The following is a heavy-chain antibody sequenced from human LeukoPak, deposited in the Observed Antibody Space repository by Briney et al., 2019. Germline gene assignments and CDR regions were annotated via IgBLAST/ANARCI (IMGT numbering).Heavy chain of an antibody. CDR3: ARDTSYAFDI. Sequence: GGSLRLSCAASGFTFSTYSNNWVRQAPRKGLEWVSYISSSSSTILYADSVKGRFTISRDNAKNSLYLQMNSLRDEDTAVYYCARDTSYAFDIWGQGTMVTVSS. V-gene: IGHV3-48*02. J-gene: IGHJ3*02. CDR2: ISSSSSTI. CDR1: GFTFSTYS.